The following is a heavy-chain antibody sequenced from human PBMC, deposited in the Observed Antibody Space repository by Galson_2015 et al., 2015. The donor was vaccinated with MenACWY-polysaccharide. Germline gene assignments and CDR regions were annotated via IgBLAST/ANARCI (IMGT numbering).Heavy chain of an antibody. CDR2: IHPDGSGT. J-gene: IGHJ6*02. V-gene: IGHV3-74*01. D-gene: IGHD2-21*01. Sequence: SLRLSCAASGFTFSTSWIHWVRHASGKGLELVSRIHPDGSGTTYAASVNGRFTVARDNAKNAEYLQMDSLRDEDLALYYCARAPDCGRGRSCHPYYGMDVWGPGNRVTVS. CDR1: GFTFSTSW. CDR3: ARAPDCGRGRSCHPYYGMDV.